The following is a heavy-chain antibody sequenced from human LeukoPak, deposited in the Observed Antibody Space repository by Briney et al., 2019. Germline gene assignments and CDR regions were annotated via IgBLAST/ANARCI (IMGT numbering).Heavy chain of an antibody. J-gene: IGHJ4*02. V-gene: IGHV4-39*07. CDR2: IYYSGRT. D-gene: IGHD6-13*01. CDR1: GGSISSSTNC. CDR3: ARARTIAANFDY. Sequence: SETLSLTCTVSGGSISSSTNCWGWIRQPPGKGLEWIGSIYYSGRTYYNPSLKSRVTISVDTSKNQFSLKLSSVTAADTAVYYCARARTIAANFDYWGQGTLVTVSS.